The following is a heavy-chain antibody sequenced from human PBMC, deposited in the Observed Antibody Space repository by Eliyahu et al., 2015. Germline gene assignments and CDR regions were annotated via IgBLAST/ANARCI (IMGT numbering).Heavy chain of an antibody. D-gene: IGHD4-17*01. CDR3: ASSPPRAYGDYLLDV. CDR1: GFPFSSFP. J-gene: IGHJ6*03. Sequence: EVQLVESGGGLVQPGKSLRLSCXASGFPFSSFPMIWVRQAPGKGLEXVSYISTXSSTRYYADSVKGRFTISRDNVKNSLSLQMNSLRDEDTAVYYCASSPPRAYGDYLLDVWGKGTTVTVSS. V-gene: IGHV3-48*02. CDR2: ISTXSSTR.